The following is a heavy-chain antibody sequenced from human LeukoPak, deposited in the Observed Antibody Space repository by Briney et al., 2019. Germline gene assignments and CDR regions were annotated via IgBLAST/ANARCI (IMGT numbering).Heavy chain of an antibody. J-gene: IGHJ4*02. CDR3: ARDVRSTSCYDY. CDR2: ISSSSSYI. CDR1: GFTFSSYS. Sequence: GGSLRLSCAASGFTFSSYSMNWVRQAPGKGLVWVSSISSSSSYIYYADSVKGRFTISRDNAKNSLYLQMSSLRAEDTAVYYCARDVRSTSCYDYWGQGTLVTVSS. D-gene: IGHD2-2*01. V-gene: IGHV3-21*01.